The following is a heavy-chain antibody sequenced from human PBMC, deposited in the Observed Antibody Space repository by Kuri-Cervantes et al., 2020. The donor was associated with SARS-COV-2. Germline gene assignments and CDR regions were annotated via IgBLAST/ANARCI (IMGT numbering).Heavy chain of an antibody. D-gene: IGHD4-23*01. CDR2: IIPIFGTA. CDR3: ARDVGYGGDSELDINYFDY. Sequence: SVKVSCKASGGTFSSYAISWVRQAPGQGLEWKGGIIPIFGTANYAQKFQGRVTITTDESTSTAYMELSGLRSEDTAVYYCARDVGYGGDSELDINYFDYWGQGTLVTVSS. J-gene: IGHJ4*02. V-gene: IGHV1-69*05. CDR1: GGTFSSYA.